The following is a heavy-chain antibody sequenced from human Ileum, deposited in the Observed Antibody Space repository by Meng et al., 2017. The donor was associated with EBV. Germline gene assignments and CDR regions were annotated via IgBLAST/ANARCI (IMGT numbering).Heavy chain of an antibody. V-gene: IGHV4-4*02. CDR3: LRGSGGSV. D-gene: IGHD3-10*01. CDR1: GESITNHNW. CDR2: ILHRGSS. Sequence: QVRLRESGPALVKPSATLSLTCAVSGESITNHNWWAWVRQPPGKGLEWIGEILHRGSSAYNPSLKSRVSMSIDKSKNQFSLKLTSVTAADTAVYHCLRGSGGSVWGQGTLVTVSS. J-gene: IGHJ1*01.